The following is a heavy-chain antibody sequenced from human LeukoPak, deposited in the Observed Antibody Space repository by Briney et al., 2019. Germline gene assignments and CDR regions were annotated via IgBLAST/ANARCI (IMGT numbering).Heavy chain of an antibody. J-gene: IGHJ5*02. CDR1: GYRFTSNW. CDR3: ARQPEGPWFDP. Sequence: GESLQISCKGSGYRFTSNWISWVRQMPGKGLEWMGRIDPSDSYTNYSPSFQGHVTISADKSISTAYPQWSSLKASDTPMYYCARQPEGPWFDPWGQGTLVTVSS. CDR2: IDPSDSYT. V-gene: IGHV5-10-1*01.